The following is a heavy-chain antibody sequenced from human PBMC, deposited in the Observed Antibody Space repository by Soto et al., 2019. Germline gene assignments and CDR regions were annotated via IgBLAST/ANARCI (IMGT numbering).Heavy chain of an antibody. V-gene: IGHV3-53*01. CDR2: IYSGGST. Sequence: EVQLVESGGGLIQPGGSLRLSCAASGFTFSSNDMNWVRQAPGKGLEWVSLIYSGGSTYYADSLKGRFTISRDNSKNTLYLQMSSLSAEDTAVYYCATRPLVPGAAWGQGTMVTVSS. J-gene: IGHJ3*01. CDR1: GFTFSSND. D-gene: IGHD2-2*01. CDR3: ATRPLVPGAA.